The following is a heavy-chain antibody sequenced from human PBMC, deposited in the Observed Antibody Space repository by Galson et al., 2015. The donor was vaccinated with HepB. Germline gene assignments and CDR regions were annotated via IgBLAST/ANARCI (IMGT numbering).Heavy chain of an antibody. CDR1: GFTFSTYA. D-gene: IGHD3-3*01. J-gene: IGHJ4*02. CDR2: IRDRGIST. CDR3: ARRLPGYYDFWTGPFDS. Sequence: SLRLSCAASGFTFSTYAMSWVRQAPGKGLEWVSAIRDRGISTYYADSVEGRFTISRDNSKNTMYLQMNNLRAEDAAVYYCARRLPGYYDFWTGPFDSWGQGTLVTVSS. V-gene: IGHV3-23*01.